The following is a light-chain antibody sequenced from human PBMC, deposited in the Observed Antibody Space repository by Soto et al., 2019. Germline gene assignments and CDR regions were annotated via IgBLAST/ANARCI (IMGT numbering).Light chain of an antibody. V-gene: IGLV2-14*03. CDR3: SSFTSSTTDV. J-gene: IGLJ1*01. CDR1: SSDVGSYNS. CDR2: DVN. Sequence: QSALTQPASVSGSPGQSIAISCTGTSSDVGSYNSVSWYQQYPGKAPKLMIHDVNNRPSGISDRFSGSKSGNTASLTISGRQAEDEADYYCSSFTSSTTDVFGTGTKLTVL.